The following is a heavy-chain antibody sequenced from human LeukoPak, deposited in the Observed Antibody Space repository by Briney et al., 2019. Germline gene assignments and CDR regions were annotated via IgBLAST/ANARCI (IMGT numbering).Heavy chain of an antibody. CDR1: GYTFTGYY. D-gene: IGHD5-18*01. J-gene: IGHJ4*02. CDR3: ARERNVETAMVSEFDY. Sequence: ASVKVSCKASGYTFTGYYMHWVRQAPGQGLEWMGRINPNSGGTNYAQKFQGRVTMTTDTSISTAYMELSRLRSDDTAVYYCARERNVETAMVSEFDYWGQGTLVTVSS. CDR2: INPNSGGT. V-gene: IGHV1-2*06.